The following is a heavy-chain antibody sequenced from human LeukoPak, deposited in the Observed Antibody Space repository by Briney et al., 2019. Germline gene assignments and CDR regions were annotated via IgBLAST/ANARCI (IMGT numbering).Heavy chain of an antibody. V-gene: IGHV1-2*02. CDR2: INPNSGGT. J-gene: IGHJ4*02. CDR1: GYTFTGYY. Sequence: ASVKVSCKASGYTFTGYYMHWVRQAPGQGLEWMGWINPNSGGTNCAQKFQGRVTMTRDTSISTAYMELSRLRSDDTAVYYCARNYDFWSGYYIGGFDYWGQGTLVTVSS. D-gene: IGHD3-3*01. CDR3: ARNYDFWSGYYIGGFDY.